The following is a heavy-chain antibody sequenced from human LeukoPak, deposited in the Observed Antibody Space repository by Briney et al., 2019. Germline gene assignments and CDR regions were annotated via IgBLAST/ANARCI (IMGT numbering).Heavy chain of an antibody. CDR1: GFTFSSHF. J-gene: IGHJ6*03. Sequence: GGSLRLSCAASGFTFSSHFMHWVRQVPGGGLAWVSRIDYDGTTMVYADSVRGRFTISRDNVKNMLYLQMNSLREDDTAVYYCARKPVGYCSSTSCYYYYMDVWGKGTTVTISS. V-gene: IGHV3-74*01. D-gene: IGHD2-2*01. CDR3: ARKPVGYCSSTSCYYYYMDV. CDR2: IDYDGTTM.